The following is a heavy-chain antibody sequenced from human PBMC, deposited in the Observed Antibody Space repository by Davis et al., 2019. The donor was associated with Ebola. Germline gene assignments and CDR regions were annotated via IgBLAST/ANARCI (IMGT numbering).Heavy chain of an antibody. J-gene: IGHJ4*02. V-gene: IGHV3-9*01. CDR3: TGGAGGGDYNDY. CDR2: ISWNSGSI. Sequence: GGSLRLSCAASGFTFDDYAMHWVRQAPGKGLEWVSGISWNSGSIGYADSVKGRFTISRDDSKNTAYLQMNSLKTEDTAVYYCTGGAGGGDYNDYWGQGTLVTVSS. CDR1: GFTFDDYA. D-gene: IGHD2-21*01.